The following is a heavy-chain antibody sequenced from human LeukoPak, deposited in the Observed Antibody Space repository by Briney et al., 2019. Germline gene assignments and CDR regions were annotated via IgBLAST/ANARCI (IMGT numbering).Heavy chain of an antibody. CDR3: ARATSGSGSDY. CDR1: GGSVSSGSYY. J-gene: IGHJ4*02. D-gene: IGHD6-19*01. CDR2: IYYSGST. Sequence: SETLSLTCTVSGGSVSSGSYYWSWLRQPPGKGLEWIGYIYYSGSTNYNPSLKSRVTISVDTSKNQFSLKLSSVTAADTAVYYCARATSGSGSDYWGQGTLVTVSS. V-gene: IGHV4-61*01.